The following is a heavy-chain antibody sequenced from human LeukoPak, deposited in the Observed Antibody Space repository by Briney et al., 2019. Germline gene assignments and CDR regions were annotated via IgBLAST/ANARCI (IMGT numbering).Heavy chain of an antibody. CDR1: GRSFSGYY. Sequence: PSETLSLTCAVYGRSFSGYYWSWIRQPPGKGLEWIGEINHSGSTNYNPSLKSRVTISVDTSKNQFSLKLSSVTAADTAVYYCARGAEMAIDYWGQGTLVTVSS. D-gene: IGHD5-12*01. J-gene: IGHJ4*02. CDR3: ARGAEMAIDY. CDR2: INHSGST. V-gene: IGHV4-34*01.